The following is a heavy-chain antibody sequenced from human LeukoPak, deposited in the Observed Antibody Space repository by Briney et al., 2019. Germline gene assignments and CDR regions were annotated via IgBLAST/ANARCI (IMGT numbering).Heavy chain of an antibody. D-gene: IGHD3-10*01. CDR2: MNPNSGNT. V-gene: IGHV1-8*01. CDR3: ARGVTMVRVYDY. Sequence: ASVKVSCKASGYTFTSYDINWVRQATGQGLEWMGWMNPNSGNTGYAQKFQGRVTITRNTSISTAYMELSSLRSEDMAVYYCARGVTMVRVYDYWGQGTLVTVSS. CDR1: GYTFTSYD. J-gene: IGHJ4*02.